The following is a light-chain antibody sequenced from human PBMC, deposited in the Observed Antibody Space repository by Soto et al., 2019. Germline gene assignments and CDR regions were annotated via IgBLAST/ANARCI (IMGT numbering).Light chain of an antibody. CDR3: HQRGNGPPWT. CDR1: QSVSDY. CDR2: DAS. V-gene: IGKV3-11*01. Sequence: EIVLTQSPGILSLSPGAGATLSCRASQSVSDYLAWYQQKPGQPPRLLIYDASKRATGSPPRFSGSGSTADFTLTISSLEPEHFAVYYCHQRGNGPPWTFGQGTKVEIK. J-gene: IGKJ1*01.